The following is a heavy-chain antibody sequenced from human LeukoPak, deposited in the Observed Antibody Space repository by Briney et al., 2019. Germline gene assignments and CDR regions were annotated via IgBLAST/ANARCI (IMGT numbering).Heavy chain of an antibody. CDR3: ARTYMTSARFDP. D-gene: IGHD2-21*02. J-gene: IGHJ5*02. CDR2: IHYTGST. CDR1: GGSISSGGYY. V-gene: IGHV4-31*03. Sequence: SETLSLTCTVSGGSISSGGYYWSWIRQHPGKGLEWIGYIHYTGSTYYNPSLKSRVTISVDTSKNQFSLKLSSVTAADTAVYYCARTYMTSARFDPWGQGTLVTVSS.